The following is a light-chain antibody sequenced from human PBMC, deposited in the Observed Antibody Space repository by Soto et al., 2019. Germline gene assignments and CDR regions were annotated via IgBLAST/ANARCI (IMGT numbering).Light chain of an antibody. CDR2: DAS. CDR1: QDIGDY. J-gene: IGKJ5*01. CDR3: HMYDDDPRVIT. Sequence: IQLTHSPSSMSASVGCRFSISCQPSQDIGDYLNWSQWKPGKAPKLLIEDASNLEIGVPSRLSGSGSGTHFSLTLSNLQPEDFATYYCHMYDDDPRVITFGQGTRLEIK. V-gene: IGKV1-33*01.